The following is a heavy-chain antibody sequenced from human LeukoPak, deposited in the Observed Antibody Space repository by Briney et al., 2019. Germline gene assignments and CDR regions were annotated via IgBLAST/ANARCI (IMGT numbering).Heavy chain of an antibody. CDR3: AKSGARNYFDY. CDR2: ISGTGAGT. V-gene: IGHV3-23*01. J-gene: IGHJ4*02. CDR1: GFTFSSYA. D-gene: IGHD1-26*01. Sequence: PGESLTLSCAASGFTFSSYAMRWVRHPPGRGLDWVSSISGTGAGTYYADSVKGRFTIPRDNSKTTLYLQMNSLRAEDTALYYCAKSGARNYFDYWGQGTLVTVSS.